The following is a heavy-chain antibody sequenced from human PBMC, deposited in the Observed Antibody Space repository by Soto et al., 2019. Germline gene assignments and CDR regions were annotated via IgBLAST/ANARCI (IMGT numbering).Heavy chain of an antibody. V-gene: IGHV4-31*03. Sequence: SETLSLTCTVSGGSVSSGSYYWNWIRQPPGKGLEWIGYIYYSGSTYYNPSLKSRITISVDTSKNQFSLKLSSVTAADTAVYYCARDPGSESYYGWVDPWGQGTLVTVLL. D-gene: IGHD3-10*01. CDR2: IYYSGST. J-gene: IGHJ5*02. CDR3: ARDPGSESYYGWVDP. CDR1: GGSVSSGSYY.